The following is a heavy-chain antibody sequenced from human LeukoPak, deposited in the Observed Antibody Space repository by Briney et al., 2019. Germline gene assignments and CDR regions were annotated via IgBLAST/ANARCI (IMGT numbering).Heavy chain of an antibody. CDR2: ISSSSSTI. J-gene: IGHJ4*02. CDR1: GFTFSSYS. V-gene: IGHV3-48*01. D-gene: IGHD1-26*01. Sequence: PGGSLRLSCAASGFTFSSYSMNWVRQAPGKGLEWVSYISSSSSTIYYADSVKGRFTISRDNAKNPLYLEMNSLRAEDTAVYYCARTPAWELVTQDYYFDYWGQGTLVTVSS. CDR3: ARTPAWELVTQDYYFDY.